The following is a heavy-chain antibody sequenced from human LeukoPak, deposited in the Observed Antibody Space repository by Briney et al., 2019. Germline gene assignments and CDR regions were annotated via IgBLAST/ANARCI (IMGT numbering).Heavy chain of an antibody. J-gene: IGHJ6*02. D-gene: IGHD2-2*01. V-gene: IGHV5-10-1*04. CDR1: GYSFTSYW. Sequence: TGESLRISCKGSGYSFTSYWISWVRQMPGKGLEWMGRIDPGDSDTRYSPSFQGQVTISADKSISTAYLQWSSLKASDTAMYYCARYQYENYYYYYGMDVWGQGTTVTVSS. CDR3: ARYQYENYYYYYGMDV. CDR2: IDPGDSDT.